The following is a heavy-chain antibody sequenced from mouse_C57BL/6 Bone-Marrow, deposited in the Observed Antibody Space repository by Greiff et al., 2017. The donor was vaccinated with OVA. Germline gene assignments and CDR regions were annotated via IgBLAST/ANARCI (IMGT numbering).Heavy chain of an antibody. J-gene: IGHJ1*03. CDR2: IDPNSGGT. Sequence: QVQLQQPGAELVKPGASVKLSCKASGYTFTSYWMHWVKQRPGRGLEWIGRIDPNSGGTKYNEKFKSKATLTADKPSSTAYMQLSSLTSEDSAVYDCARHALYDGYPWYFDVWGTGTTVTVSS. D-gene: IGHD2-3*01. V-gene: IGHV1-72*01. CDR1: GYTFTSYW. CDR3: ARHALYDGYPWYFDV.